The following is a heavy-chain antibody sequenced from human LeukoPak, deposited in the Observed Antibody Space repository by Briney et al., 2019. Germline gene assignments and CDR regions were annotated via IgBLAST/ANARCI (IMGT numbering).Heavy chain of an antibody. CDR2: IKQDGGEE. CDR3: ARDKIEGPSNFDN. V-gene: IGHV3-7*03. D-gene: IGHD2/OR15-2a*01. CDR1: GFTFSTYW. J-gene: IGHJ4*02. Sequence: GGSLGLSCAASGFTFSTYWMTWVRQAPGKGPEWVANIKQDGGEEYYVDSVKGRFTISRDNAKNSLYLQMSSLRAEDTAIYYCARDKIEGPSNFDNWGQGILVIVSS.